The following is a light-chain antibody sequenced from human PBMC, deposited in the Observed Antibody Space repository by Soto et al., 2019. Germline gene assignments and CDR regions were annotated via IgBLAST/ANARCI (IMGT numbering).Light chain of an antibody. Sequence: EIVMTQSPATLSVSPVERATLSGRAAQSVGTRLAWYQHKTGQAPRLLISGASSRATGIPDRFTGSGSETSFTLTISRLEPEDFALYYCQHYQSGHPITFGQGTRLEIK. CDR2: GAS. V-gene: IGKV3-20*01. J-gene: IGKJ5*01. CDR1: QSVGTR. CDR3: QHYQSGHPIT.